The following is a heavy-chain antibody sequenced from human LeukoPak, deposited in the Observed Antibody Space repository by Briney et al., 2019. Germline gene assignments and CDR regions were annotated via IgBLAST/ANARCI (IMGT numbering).Heavy chain of an antibody. Sequence: SETLSLTCTVSGGSITTYYWSWIRQPPGKGLEWIGYIYYSGTANYNPSLKSRVTISVDTSKNQFSLKLSSVTAADTAVYYCARSYGSGNYFDYWGQGTLVSVSS. J-gene: IGHJ4*02. CDR3: ARSYGSGNYFDY. CDR2: IYYSGTA. D-gene: IGHD3-10*01. V-gene: IGHV4-59*01. CDR1: GGSITTYY.